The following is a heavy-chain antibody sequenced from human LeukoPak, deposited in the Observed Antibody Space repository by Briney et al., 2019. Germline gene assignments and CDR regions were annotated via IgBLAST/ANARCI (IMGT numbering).Heavy chain of an antibody. Sequence: PGRSLRLSCAASGFTFSSYGMHWVRQAPGKGLEWVAFISYDGSNKYYADSVKGRFTISRDNAKNTVYLQMNSLRAEDSAEYYCARALASGATYWGQGTLVTVSS. CDR1: GFTFSSYG. J-gene: IGHJ4*02. V-gene: IGHV3-30*03. D-gene: IGHD6-13*01. CDR2: ISYDGSNK. CDR3: ARALASGATY.